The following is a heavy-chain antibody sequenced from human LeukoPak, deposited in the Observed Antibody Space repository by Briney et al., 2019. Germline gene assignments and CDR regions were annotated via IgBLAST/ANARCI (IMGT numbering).Heavy chain of an antibody. J-gene: IGHJ4*02. CDR1: GFTFSSYD. V-gene: IGHV3-30*03. D-gene: IGHD2-2*01. CDR2: ISYDGSNK. CDR3: IGFGTSN. Sequence: GGSLRLSCAASGFTFSSYDMNWVRQAPGKGLEWVAVISYDGSNKYYSDSVKGRLTTSRNNSKNSLYLQMPSLTAEDTAVYYWIGFGTSNWGQGTLVTVSS.